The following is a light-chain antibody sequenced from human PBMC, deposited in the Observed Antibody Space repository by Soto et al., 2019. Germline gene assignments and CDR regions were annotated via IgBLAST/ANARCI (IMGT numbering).Light chain of an antibody. CDR1: SSDVGGYNY. CDR3: SSYAGSNKPYV. CDR2: EVS. J-gene: IGLJ1*01. Sequence: QSALTQPPSASGSPGQSVTISCTGTSSDVGGYNYVSWYQQHPGKAPKLMIYEVSKRPSGVPDRFSGSKSGNTASLTVSGLRAEDEADYYCSSYAGSNKPYVFGTGTKLTVL. V-gene: IGLV2-8*01.